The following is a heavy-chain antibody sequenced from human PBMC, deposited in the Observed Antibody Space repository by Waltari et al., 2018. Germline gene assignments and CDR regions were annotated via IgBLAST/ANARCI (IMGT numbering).Heavy chain of an antibody. CDR1: GFTFSSYS. D-gene: IGHD1-1*01. CDR3: ARVTGTTTSYLDY. V-gene: IGHV3-21*01. CDR2: ISSSRSDI. Sequence: EVQLVVSGGGLVKPGGSLRFSCAASGFTFSSYSINWVRQAPGKGLEWVSSISSSRSDINYADAGKARFTISRDNAKNSLYLQMNSLIAEDTAVYYCARVTGTTTSYLDYWGQGTLVTVSS. J-gene: IGHJ4*02.